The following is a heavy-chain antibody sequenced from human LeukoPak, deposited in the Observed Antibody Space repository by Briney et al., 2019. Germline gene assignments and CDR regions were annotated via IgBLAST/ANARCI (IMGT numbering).Heavy chain of an antibody. V-gene: IGHV4-38-2*01. CDR1: GYSISSGYY. CDR2: FYHSGNT. CDR3: ARHDFYSNYPHNWFDP. Sequence: SETLSLTCAVSGYSISSGYYWGWFRQPPGEGLEWIGSFYHSGNTYYNPSLKSRVTISVDTSKNQFSLKLTSVTAADTAVYYCARHDFYSNYPHNWFDPWGQGTPVTVSS. D-gene: IGHD4-11*01. J-gene: IGHJ5*02.